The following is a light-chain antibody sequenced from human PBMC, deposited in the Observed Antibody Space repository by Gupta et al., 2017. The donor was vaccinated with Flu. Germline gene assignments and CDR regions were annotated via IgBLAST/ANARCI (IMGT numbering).Light chain of an antibody. V-gene: IGKV3-15*01. Sequence: ELVMTLSTPTLSVSSGERTTLSCRASQPVSSNLAWYQQKPGQAPRLLIYNASTRATGIPARFSSSGSGREFSLTISSLQAEDDAVDYYRQYNSCPPWTFGQGTKLEIK. CDR1: QPVSSN. CDR2: NAS. CDR3: RQYNSCPPWT. J-gene: IGKJ1*01.